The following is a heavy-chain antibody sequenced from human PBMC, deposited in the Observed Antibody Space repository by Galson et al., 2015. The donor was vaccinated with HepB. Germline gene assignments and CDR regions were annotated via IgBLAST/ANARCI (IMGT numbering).Heavy chain of an antibody. V-gene: IGHV3-21*01. CDR2: ISSSRSYI. D-gene: IGHD1/OR15-1a*01. CDR1: GFTFSSYS. J-gene: IGHJ5*02. CDR3: ARDPRGQSPTNAPNWFDP. Sequence: SLRLSCAASGFTFSSYSMNWVRQAPGKGLEWVSSISSSRSYIYYTDSVKGRFAISRDNAKNSLYLQMNSLRVEDTAVYYCARDPRGQSPTNAPNWFDPCGQGTLVTVSS.